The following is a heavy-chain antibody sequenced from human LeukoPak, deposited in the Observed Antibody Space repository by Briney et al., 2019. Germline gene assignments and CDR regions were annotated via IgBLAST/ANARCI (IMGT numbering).Heavy chain of an antibody. J-gene: IGHJ5*02. D-gene: IGHD4-23*01. CDR3: ARPEVVTSWFDP. CDR1: GGSISSSSYY. Sequence: SETLSLTCTVSGGSISSSSYYWGWLRQPPGKGLEWIGGIYYSGSTYYNPSLKSRVTISVDTSKNQFSLKLSSVTAADTAVYYCARPEVVTSWFDPWGQGTLVTVSS. CDR2: IYYSGST. V-gene: IGHV4-39*01.